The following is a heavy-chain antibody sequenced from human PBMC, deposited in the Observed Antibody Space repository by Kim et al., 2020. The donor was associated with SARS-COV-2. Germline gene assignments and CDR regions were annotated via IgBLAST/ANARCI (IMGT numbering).Heavy chain of an antibody. V-gene: IGHV4-4*02. J-gene: IGHJ4*02. CDR3: ARGGLCSSTSCYVGRGYYFDY. Sequence: SETLSLTCAVSGGSISSSNWWRWVRQPPGKGLEWIGEIYHSGSTNYNPSLKSRVTISVDKSKNQFSLKLSSVTAADTAVYYCARGGLCSSTSCYVGRGYYFDYWGQGTLVTVSS. D-gene: IGHD2-2*01. CDR2: IYHSGST. CDR1: GGSISSSNW.